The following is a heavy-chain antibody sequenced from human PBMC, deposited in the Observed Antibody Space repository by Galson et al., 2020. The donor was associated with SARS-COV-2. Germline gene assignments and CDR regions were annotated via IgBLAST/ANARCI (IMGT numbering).Heavy chain of an antibody. CDR1: DYTFTSYD. V-gene: IGHV1-8*01. Sequence: ASVKVSCKASDYTFTSYDINWVRQAPGQGLERMGWMNPNSGTTGYAQKFQGRVTMTRDTSINTAYMELRSLRSDDTAVYYCVRGSFQYCSGGTCDQYYLDFWGQGTLVTVSS. D-gene: IGHD2-15*01. CDR3: VRGSFQYCSGGTCDQYYLDF. CDR2: MNPNSGTT. J-gene: IGHJ4*02.